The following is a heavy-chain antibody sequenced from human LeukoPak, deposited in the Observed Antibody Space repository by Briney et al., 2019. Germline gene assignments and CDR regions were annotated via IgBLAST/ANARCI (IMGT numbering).Heavy chain of an antibody. CDR3: ARSGIYGDYGIYFDY. CDR2: IHYSGST. Sequence: SETLSLTCSVSGDSISSYCWSWIRQPPGKGLEWIGYIHYSGSTKYNPSLKSRVTISADTSKKQFSLKLSSVTAADTAVYYCARSGIYGDYGIYFDYWGQGTLVTVSS. CDR1: GDSISSYC. D-gene: IGHD4-17*01. V-gene: IGHV4-59*01. J-gene: IGHJ4*02.